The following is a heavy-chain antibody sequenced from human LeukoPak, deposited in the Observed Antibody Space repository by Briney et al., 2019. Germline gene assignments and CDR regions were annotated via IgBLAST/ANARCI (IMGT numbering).Heavy chain of an antibody. CDR1: GFTFSSYE. V-gene: IGHV3-48*03. CDR2: ISSSGSTI. Sequence: GGSLRLSCAASGFTFSSYEMNWVRQAPGKGLEWVSYISSSGSTIYYADSVKGRFTISRDNAKNSLYLQMDSLRAEDTAVYYCASTSGYDSDYYYYGIDVWGQGTTVTVSS. J-gene: IGHJ6*02. CDR3: ASTSGYDSDYYYYGIDV. D-gene: IGHD5-12*01.